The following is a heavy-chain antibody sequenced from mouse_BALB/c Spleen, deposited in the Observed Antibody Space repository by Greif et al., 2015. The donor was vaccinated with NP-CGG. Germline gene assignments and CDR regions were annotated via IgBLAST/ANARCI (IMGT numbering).Heavy chain of an antibody. D-gene: IGHD4-1*01. CDR3: TRRGTGSAFDY. Sequence: VQLQQSGAELVKPGASVKLSCKASGYTFTSYYMYWVKQRPGQGLEWIGGINPSNGGTNFNEKFKSKATLTVDKSSSTAYMQLSSLTSEDSAVYYRTRRGTGSAFDYWGQGTTLTVSS. CDR2: INPSNGGT. V-gene: IGHV1S81*02. J-gene: IGHJ2*01. CDR1: GYTFTSYY.